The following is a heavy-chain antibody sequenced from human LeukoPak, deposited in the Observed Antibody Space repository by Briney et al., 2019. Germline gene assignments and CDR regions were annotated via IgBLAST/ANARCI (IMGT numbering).Heavy chain of an antibody. CDR1: GFTFRNYY. CDR2: ISLDGNNE. V-gene: IGHV3-30-3*01. Sequence: GGSLRLSCAASGFTFRNYYMHWVRQAPGKGLEGVTVISLDGNNEYYADSVKGRFSLSRDNSMNTLYLQLNSLRTEDTAMYYCARDLSGHWTYDYWGQGTLVTVSS. J-gene: IGHJ4*01. D-gene: IGHD1-1*01. CDR3: ARDLSGHWTYDY.